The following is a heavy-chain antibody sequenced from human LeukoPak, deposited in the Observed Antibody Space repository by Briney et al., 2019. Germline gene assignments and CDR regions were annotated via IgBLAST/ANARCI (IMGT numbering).Heavy chain of an antibody. D-gene: IGHD1-14*01. Sequence: GGSLKVSCAASGFTFNGSAMQWVRQASGKGLEWVGRIRSKANSYATAYAASVKGRFTISRDDSKNTAYLQMNSLKTEDTAVYYCTRHGGITGTPFDYWGQGTLVTVSS. J-gene: IGHJ4*02. CDR2: IRSKANSYAT. CDR3: TRHGGITGTPFDY. CDR1: GFTFNGSA. V-gene: IGHV3-73*01.